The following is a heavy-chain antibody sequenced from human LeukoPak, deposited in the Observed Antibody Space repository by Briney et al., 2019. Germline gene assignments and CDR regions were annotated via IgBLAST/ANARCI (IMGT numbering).Heavy chain of an antibody. CDR1: GFTFGGYG. J-gene: IGHJ4*02. CDR3: AKDGPGFYSDS. D-gene: IGHD6-25*01. V-gene: IGHV3-30*02. Sequence: PGGSLRLSCAASGFTFGGYGMQWVRQAPAKGLEWVAFIWNDGSNKHYVDSVKGRFTIFRDNSKNTLYLQMDSLRAEDTAVYYCAKDGPGFYSDSWGQGTLVTVSS. CDR2: IWNDGSNK.